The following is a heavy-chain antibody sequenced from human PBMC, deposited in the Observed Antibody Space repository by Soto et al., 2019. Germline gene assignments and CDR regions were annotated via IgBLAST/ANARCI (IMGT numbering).Heavy chain of an antibody. CDR1: GCSFSPNY. J-gene: IGHJ5*02. CDR3: ARLGFYYQSLDP. Sequence: PSETLSLTCTFSGCSFSPNYWALIRQPPGKGLEWIGYIYYGGTTRYNPSLESRVTVSLETSKSQFSLTLSSVTASDTAVYYCARLGFYYQSLDPWGHGTLVTVSS. D-gene: IGHD2-2*01. CDR2: IYYGGTT. V-gene: IGHV4-59*08.